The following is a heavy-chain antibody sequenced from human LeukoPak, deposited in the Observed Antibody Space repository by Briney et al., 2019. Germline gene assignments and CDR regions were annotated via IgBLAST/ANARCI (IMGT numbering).Heavy chain of an antibody. CDR3: AKDHY. V-gene: IGHV3-30*18. CDR1: GFTVSSYG. Sequence: GGSLRLSCAASGFTVSSYGMHWVRQAPGKGLEWVAVISYDGSNKYYADSVKGRFTISRDNSKNTLYLQMNSLRAEDTAVYYCAKDHYWGQGTLVTVSS. J-gene: IGHJ4*02. CDR2: ISYDGSNK.